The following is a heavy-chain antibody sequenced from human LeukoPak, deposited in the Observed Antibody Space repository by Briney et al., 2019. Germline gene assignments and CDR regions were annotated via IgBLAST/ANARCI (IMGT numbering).Heavy chain of an antibody. J-gene: IGHJ6*02. CDR1: GGSISNYY. V-gene: IGHV4-59*01. CDR3: AREDPQTTVPEGLDV. D-gene: IGHD4-17*01. Sequence: PSETLSLTCTVSGGSISNYYWSWLRQPPGKGLEWIGYIYFSGTTNINPSLKSRVTISVDMSKNQFSLKLSSVTAADTAVYCCAREDPQTTVPEGLDVWGQGTTVTVSS. CDR2: IYFSGTT.